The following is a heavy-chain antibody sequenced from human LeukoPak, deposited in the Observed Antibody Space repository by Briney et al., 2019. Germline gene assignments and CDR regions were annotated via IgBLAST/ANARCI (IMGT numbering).Heavy chain of an antibody. J-gene: IGHJ4*02. CDR3: ARGVAVAGTRWYYFDY. CDR1: GFTFSSYT. V-gene: IGHV3-23*01. D-gene: IGHD6-19*01. Sequence: HSGGSLRLSCAASGFTFSSYTMSWVRQAPGKGLEWVSTITTSDGNTYYADSVKGRFTISRDNSKNTLYLQMNSLRAEDTAVYYCARGVAVAGTRWYYFDYWGQGTLVTVSS. CDR2: ITTSDGNT.